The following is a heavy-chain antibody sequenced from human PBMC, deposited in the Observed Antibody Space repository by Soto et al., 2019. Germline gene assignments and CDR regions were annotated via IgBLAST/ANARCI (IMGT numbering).Heavy chain of an antibody. CDR2: ISYDGSNK. CDR1: GFTLRSSG. V-gene: IGHV3-30*18. CDR3: AEDPRGPLNY. Sequence: WGSLRLSCAASGFTLRSSGVHGVRQAPGKGLEWVAVISYDGSNKYYADSVKGRFTISRDNSKNMLYLQMNSLRAEDTAVYYCAEDPRGPLNYWGQGTLVTVSS. J-gene: IGHJ4*02. D-gene: IGHD3-10*01.